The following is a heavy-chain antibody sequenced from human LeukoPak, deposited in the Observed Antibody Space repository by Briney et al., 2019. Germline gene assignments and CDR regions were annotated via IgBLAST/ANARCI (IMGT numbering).Heavy chain of an antibody. Sequence: GGSLRLSCAASGFTVSSNYMSWVRQAPGKGLEWVSVIYSGGSTYYADSVKGRFTISRDNSKNTLYLQMNSLRAEDTAVYYCARGNQQLALGMDYWGEGTLVTVSA. CDR3: ARGNQQLALGMDY. CDR1: GFTVSSNY. D-gene: IGHD6-13*01. CDR2: IYSGGST. V-gene: IGHV3-53*01. J-gene: IGHJ4*02.